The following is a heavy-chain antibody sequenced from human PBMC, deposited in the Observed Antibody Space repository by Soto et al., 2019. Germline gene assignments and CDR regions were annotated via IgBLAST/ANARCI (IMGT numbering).Heavy chain of an antibody. CDR2: ISFDGNEK. D-gene: IGHD1-26*01. J-gene: IGHJ3*02. Sequence: QVQLVESGGGVVQPGRSLRLSCAASGFTFSIYGMHWVRHAPGKGLEWVAMISFDGNEKYYTDSVKGRFHISRDSSKNTMYLQMDGLRVEDTAVYYCARDRRLYYSDAFDIWGQGTTVTVSS. CDR3: ARDRRLYYSDAFDI. V-gene: IGHV3-30*03. CDR1: GFTFSIYG.